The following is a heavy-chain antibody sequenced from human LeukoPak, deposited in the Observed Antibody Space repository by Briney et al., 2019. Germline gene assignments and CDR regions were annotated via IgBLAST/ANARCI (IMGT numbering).Heavy chain of an antibody. D-gene: IGHD2-2*01. V-gene: IGHV4-34*01. Sequence: SETLSLTCAVYGGSFSGYYWSWIRQPPGKGLEWIGEINHSGSTNYNPSLKSRVTISVVTSKNQFSLKLSSVTAADTAVYYCASVYCSSTSCYRALGYWGQGTLVTVSS. CDR3: ASVYCSSTSCYRALGY. CDR2: INHSGST. CDR1: GGSFSGYY. J-gene: IGHJ4*02.